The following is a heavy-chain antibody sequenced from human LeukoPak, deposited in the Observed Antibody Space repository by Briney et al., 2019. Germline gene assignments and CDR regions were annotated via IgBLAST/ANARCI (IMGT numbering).Heavy chain of an antibody. CDR2: IYYSGST. Sequence: PSETLSLTCTVSGGSISSYYWSWLRQPPGKGLEWIGYIYYSGSTNYNPSLKSRVTISVDTSKNQFSLKLSSVTAADTAVYYCAREGSSGYSYYFDYWGQGTLVTVSS. CDR1: GGSISSYY. CDR3: AREGSSGYSYYFDY. V-gene: IGHV4-59*12. J-gene: IGHJ4*02. D-gene: IGHD3-22*01.